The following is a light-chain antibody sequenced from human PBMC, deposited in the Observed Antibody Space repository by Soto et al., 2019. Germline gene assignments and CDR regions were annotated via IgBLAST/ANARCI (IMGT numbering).Light chain of an antibody. CDR1: QRMGNNY. Sequence: EIVLTQSPGTLSLSPGERATLSCRASQRMGNNYLAWYQHKPGQAPRLLIHGASSRATGIPDRFSGSGSGTDFTLTISRLEPEDFTVYYCQQYGDSPTWAFGQGTEVEMK. CDR2: GAS. CDR3: QQYGDSPTWA. J-gene: IGKJ1*01. V-gene: IGKV3-20*01.